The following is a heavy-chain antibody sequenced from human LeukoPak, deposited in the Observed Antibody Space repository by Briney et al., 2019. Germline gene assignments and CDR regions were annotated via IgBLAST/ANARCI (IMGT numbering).Heavy chain of an antibody. Sequence: HGESPMISCKVSGYSFTSYCIGWVRQMPGKGLEWMGIIYPGDSGPTYSPSFQGQVTISVDKSINPAYLQWSSLQASDTAMYYCGMSGDRVPLQDDVFDVWGQGTMVTVST. V-gene: IGHV5-51*01. J-gene: IGHJ3*01. CDR2: IYPGDSGP. CDR1: GYSFTSYC. CDR3: GMSGDRVPLQDDVFDV. D-gene: IGHD1-26*01.